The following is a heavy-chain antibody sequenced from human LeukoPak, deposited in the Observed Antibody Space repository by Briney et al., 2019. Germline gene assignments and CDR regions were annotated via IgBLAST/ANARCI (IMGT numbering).Heavy chain of an antibody. J-gene: IGHJ4*02. CDR1: GGSISSYY. Sequence: SETLSLTCTVSGGSISSYYWSWIRQPPGKGLEWIGYIYYSGSTNYNPSLKSRVTISVDTSKNQFSLKLSSVTAADTAVYYCARGGAHYIVGATTIADYWGKGTLVAVSS. CDR2: IYYSGST. V-gene: IGHV4-59*01. D-gene: IGHD1-26*01. CDR3: ARGGAHYIVGATTIADY.